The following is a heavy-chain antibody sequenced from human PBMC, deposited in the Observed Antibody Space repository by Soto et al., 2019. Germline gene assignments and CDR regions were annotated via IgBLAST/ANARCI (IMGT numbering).Heavy chain of an antibody. CDR1: GGSISNSDHY. J-gene: IGHJ6*02. CDR2: IYYSGST. Sequence: QVQLQESGPGLVKPSETLSLTCSVSGGSISNSDHYWTWIRQTPGKGLEWIGYIYYSGSTYYNPSLKSRLTISLDTSKNQFSLKLRSVTVADTAVYYCARDSGRAYSSYGMDVWGQGTTVTVSS. D-gene: IGHD1-26*01. CDR3: ARDSGRAYSSYGMDV. V-gene: IGHV4-30-4*08.